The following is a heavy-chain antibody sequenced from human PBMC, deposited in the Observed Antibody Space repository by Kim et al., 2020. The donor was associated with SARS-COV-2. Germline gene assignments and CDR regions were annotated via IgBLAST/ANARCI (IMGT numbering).Heavy chain of an antibody. V-gene: IGHV3-23*01. CDR2: ISGSGGST. J-gene: IGHJ6*02. D-gene: IGHD3-10*01. Sequence: GGSLRLSCAASGFTFSSYAMSWVRQAPGKGLEWVSAISGSGGSTYYADSVKGRFTISRDNSKNTLYLQMNSLRAEDTAVYYCAKESWAWGGYYYYGMDVWGQGTTVTVSS. CDR3: AKESWAWGGYYYYGMDV. CDR1: GFTFSSYA.